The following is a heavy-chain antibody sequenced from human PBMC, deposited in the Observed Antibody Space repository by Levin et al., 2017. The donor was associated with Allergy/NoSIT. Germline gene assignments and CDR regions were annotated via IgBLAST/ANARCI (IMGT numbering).Heavy chain of an antibody. D-gene: IGHD6-13*01. CDR1: GGSISSGGYY. V-gene: IGHV4-31*03. J-gene: IGHJ4*02. CDR2: IYYSGST. CDR3: ARVSSHYSSSWPYFEY. Sequence: LRLSCTVSGGSISSGGYYWSWIRQHPGKGLEWIGYIYYSGSTYYNPSLKSRVTISVDTSKNQFSLKLSSVTAADTAVYYCARVSSHYSSSWPYFEYWGQGTLVTVSS.